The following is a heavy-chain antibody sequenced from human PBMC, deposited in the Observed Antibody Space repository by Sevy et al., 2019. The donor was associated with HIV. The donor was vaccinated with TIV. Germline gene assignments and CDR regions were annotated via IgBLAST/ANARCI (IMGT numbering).Heavy chain of an antibody. V-gene: IGHV4-38-2*02. CDR2: IYHSGST. D-gene: IGHD1-26*01. CDR3: ARDQVGNFDY. J-gene: IGHJ4*02. Sequence: SETLSLTCAVSGYSISSGYYWGWIRQPPGKGLEWIGSIYHSGSTYYNPSLKSRVTISVDTSKNQFSLKLSSVTAADTAVYYCARDQVGNFDYWGQGTLVTVSS. CDR1: GYSISSGYY.